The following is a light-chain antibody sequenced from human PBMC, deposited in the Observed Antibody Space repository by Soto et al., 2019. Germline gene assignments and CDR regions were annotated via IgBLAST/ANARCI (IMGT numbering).Light chain of an antibody. V-gene: IGLV1-44*01. CDR1: SSNIGGNA. CDR2: SNN. J-gene: IGLJ1*01. Sequence: QSVLTQPPSASGTPGQRVTISCSGSSSNIGGNAVNWYQQLPGTTPKLLIYSNNQRPSGVPDRFSGSKSGPSASLAISGLQSEDEADYYCAAWDDSLSGYVFGTGTKVTVL. CDR3: AAWDDSLSGYV.